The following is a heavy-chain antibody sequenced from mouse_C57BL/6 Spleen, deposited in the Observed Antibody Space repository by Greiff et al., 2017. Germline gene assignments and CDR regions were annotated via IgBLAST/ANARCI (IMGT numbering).Heavy chain of an antibody. Sequence: VKLMESGPELVKPGASVKISCKASGYAFSSSWMNWVKQRPGKGLEWIGRIYPGDGDTNYNGKFKGKATLTADKSSSTAYMQLSSLTSEDSAVYFCARGWLLRVYAMDYWGQGTSVTVSS. CDR1: GYAFSSSW. D-gene: IGHD2-3*01. V-gene: IGHV1-82*01. CDR2: IYPGDGDT. J-gene: IGHJ4*01. CDR3: ARGWLLRVYAMDY.